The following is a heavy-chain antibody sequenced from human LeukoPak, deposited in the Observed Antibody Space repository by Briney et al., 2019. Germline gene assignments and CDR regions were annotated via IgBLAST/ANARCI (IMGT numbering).Heavy chain of an antibody. D-gene: IGHD3-22*01. CDR2: IYYSGST. V-gene: IGHV4-39*01. Sequence: SETLSLTCTVSGGSISSSSYYWGWIRQPPGKGLEWIGSIYYSGSTYYNPSLKSRVTISVDTSKNQFSLKLRSVTAADTAVYYCARLFYDSRGFFDYWGQGTLVTVSS. CDR1: GGSISSSSYY. CDR3: ARLFYDSRGFFDY. J-gene: IGHJ4*02.